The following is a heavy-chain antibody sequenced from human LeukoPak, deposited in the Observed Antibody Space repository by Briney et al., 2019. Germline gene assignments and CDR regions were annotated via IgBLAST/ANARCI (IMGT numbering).Heavy chain of an antibody. Sequence: PGGSLRLSCVASGFSFDDYAVHWVRQAPGKGLEWVSGISWNSGSIGYADSVKGRFAISRDYSRNTVYLQMNSLRAEDTAVYYCARESGFGELFPYAFDIWGQGTVVTVSS. J-gene: IGHJ3*02. CDR1: GFSFDDYA. D-gene: IGHD3-10*01. CDR3: ARESGFGELFPYAFDI. CDR2: ISWNSGSI. V-gene: IGHV3-9*01.